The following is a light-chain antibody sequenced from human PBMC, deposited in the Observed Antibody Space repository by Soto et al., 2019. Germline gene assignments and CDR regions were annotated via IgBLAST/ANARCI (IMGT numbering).Light chain of an antibody. J-gene: IGLJ1*01. CDR1: SSDVGGYNY. V-gene: IGLV2-8*01. Sequence: QSALTQPASVSGSPGQSITISCTGTSSDVGGYNYVSWYQQQSGKAPKLMIHEVTKRPSGVPDRFSGSKSGNTASLTVFGLLPEDEADYYCASYAGGNQVFGTGTKLTVL. CDR2: EVT. CDR3: ASYAGGNQV.